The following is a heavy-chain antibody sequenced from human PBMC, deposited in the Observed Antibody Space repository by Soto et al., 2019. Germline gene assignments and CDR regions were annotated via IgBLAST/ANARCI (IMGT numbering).Heavy chain of an antibody. V-gene: IGHV1-8*01. J-gene: IGHJ5*02. CDR3: ARVGARGYNWFDP. Sequence: GASVKGSCKASRYAFTSYDINWVRQATGQGLEWMGWMNPNSGNTGYAQKFQGRVTMTRNTSISTAYMELSSLRSEDTAVYYCARVGARGYNWFDPWGQGTLVTVSS. CDR1: RYAFTSYD. D-gene: IGHD1-26*01. CDR2: MNPNSGNT.